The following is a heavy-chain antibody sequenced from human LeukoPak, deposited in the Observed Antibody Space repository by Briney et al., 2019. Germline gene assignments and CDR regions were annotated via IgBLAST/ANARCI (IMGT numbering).Heavy chain of an antibody. Sequence: SVKVSCKASGGTFSSYAISWVRQAPGQGLEWMGGIIPIFGTANYAQKFQGRVTITTDESTSTAYMALTSLRSGDTAVYYCARGDYGDYWGQGTLVTVSS. CDR3: ARGDYGDY. CDR1: GGTFSSYA. V-gene: IGHV1-69*05. J-gene: IGHJ4*02. CDR2: IIPIFGTA.